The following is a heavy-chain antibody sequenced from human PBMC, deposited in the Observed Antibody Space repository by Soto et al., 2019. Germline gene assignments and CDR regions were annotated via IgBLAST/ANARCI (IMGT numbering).Heavy chain of an antibody. V-gene: IGHV3-21*01. D-gene: IGHD3-22*01. Sequence: NPGGSLRLSCAASGFTLSRHTMNWVRQAPGKGLEWVSFIGSRTSDIYYADSVKGRFTISRDNAKNSLYLDLTRLRAEGTAVYFCVRDYYDTSGYPNTFDMWGQGTMVTVSS. J-gene: IGHJ3*02. CDR3: VRDYYDTSGYPNTFDM. CDR1: GFTLSRHT. CDR2: IGSRTSDI.